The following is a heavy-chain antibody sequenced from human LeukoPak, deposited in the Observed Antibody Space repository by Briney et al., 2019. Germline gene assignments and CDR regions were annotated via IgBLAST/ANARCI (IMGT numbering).Heavy chain of an antibody. CDR3: ARDPDTSDFDC. J-gene: IGHJ4*01. Sequence: SETLSLTCAVSGGSISNTRDHWGWIRQPPGKGLEWIASMSYSGNAYYNPSLESRVTISLDTSKNQFSLRLSSVTAADTAVYYCARDPDTSDFDCWGHGTLVTVSS. CDR2: MSYSGNA. CDR1: GGSISNTRDH. V-gene: IGHV4-39*07. D-gene: IGHD5-18*01.